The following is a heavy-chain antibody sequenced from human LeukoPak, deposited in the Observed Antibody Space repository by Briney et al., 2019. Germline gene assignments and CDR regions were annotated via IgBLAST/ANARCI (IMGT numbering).Heavy chain of an antibody. CDR3: ARAAYRAAFDI. V-gene: IGHV3-74*01. CDR1: GFTFSTYW. CDR2: IKSDGSYT. J-gene: IGHJ3*02. Sequence: GGSLRLSCAASGFTFSTYWMHWVRQAPGKGLVWVSLIKSDGSYTSYADSVKGRFTISRDNAKNTLYLQMNSLRVEDTAVYYCARAAYRAAFDIWGQGQWSPSLQ. D-gene: IGHD4-11*01.